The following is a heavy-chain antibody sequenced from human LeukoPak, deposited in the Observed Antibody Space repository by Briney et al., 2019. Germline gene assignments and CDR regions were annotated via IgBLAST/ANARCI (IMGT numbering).Heavy chain of an antibody. V-gene: IGHV3-48*04. CDR3: ARDLNYDYVWGSYRYTGYDY. CDR2: ISSSSSTI. D-gene: IGHD3-16*02. J-gene: IGHJ4*02. Sequence: GGSLRLSCAASGFTFSSYSMNWVRQAPGKGLEWFSYISSSSSTIYYADSVKGRFTISRDNAKNSLYLQMNSLRAEDTAVYYCARDLNYDYVWGSYRYTGYDYWGQGTLVTVSS. CDR1: GFTFSSYS.